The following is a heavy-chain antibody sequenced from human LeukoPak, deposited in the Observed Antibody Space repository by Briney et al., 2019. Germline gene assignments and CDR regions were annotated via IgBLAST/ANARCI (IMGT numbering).Heavy chain of an antibody. CDR1: GGSISSYY. J-gene: IGHJ5*02. CDR2: IYYSGST. V-gene: IGHV4-59*08. D-gene: IGHD3-10*01. CDR3: ARHRGVGALT. Sequence: PSETLSLTCTVSGGSISSYYWNWIRQPPGKGLEWIGNIYYSGSTNYNPSLKSRVTISVDMSKNQFTLRLSAVTAADTAAYYCARHRGVGALTWGQGTLVTVSS.